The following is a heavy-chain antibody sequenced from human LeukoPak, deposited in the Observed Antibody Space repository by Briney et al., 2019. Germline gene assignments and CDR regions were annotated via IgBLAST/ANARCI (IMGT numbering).Heavy chain of an antibody. V-gene: IGHV3-7*01. CDR1: GFTFSNYW. J-gene: IGHJ4*02. CDR2: IKQDGSEK. Sequence: GGSLRLSCAASGFTFSNYWMTWVRQAPGKGLEWVANIKQDGSEKRYVNSVKVRFIISRDDAKNSVYLQINSLRGDYTAVYYCGIDRQIAYWGQGTLVTVSS. CDR3: GIDRQIAY.